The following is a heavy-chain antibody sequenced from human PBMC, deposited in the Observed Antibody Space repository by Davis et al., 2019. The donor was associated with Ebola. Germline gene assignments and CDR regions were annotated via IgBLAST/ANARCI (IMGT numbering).Heavy chain of an antibody. Sequence: GESLKISCAASGFTFSNYWMSWVRQAPGKGLEWVANIKQDGSDTYYVDSVKGRFTISRDNPKNSLYLQIDSLRAEDTALYYCARALYTSGWYPDYFDYWGQGTLVTVSS. V-gene: IGHV3-7*04. D-gene: IGHD6-19*01. CDR3: ARALYTSGWYPDYFDY. CDR2: IKQDGSDT. J-gene: IGHJ4*02. CDR1: GFTFSNYW.